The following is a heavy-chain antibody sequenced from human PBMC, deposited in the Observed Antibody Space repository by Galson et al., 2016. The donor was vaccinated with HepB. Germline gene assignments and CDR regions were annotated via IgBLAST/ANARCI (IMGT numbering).Heavy chain of an antibody. J-gene: IGHJ4*02. CDR3: ARSHSGINGGRFAW. D-gene: IGHD3-10*01. Sequence: SLRLSCAASGFTLSTYWMSWVRQAPGKGLEWVANINQDGSKEYYVESVRGRFTISRGNAENSLYLQMNSLRSEDTAVYYCARSHSGINGGRFAWWGQGSLDTVSS. CDR1: GFTLSTYW. V-gene: IGHV3-7*01. CDR2: INQDGSKE.